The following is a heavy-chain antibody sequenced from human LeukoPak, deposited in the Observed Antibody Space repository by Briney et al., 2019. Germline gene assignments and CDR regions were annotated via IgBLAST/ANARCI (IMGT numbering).Heavy chain of an antibody. V-gene: IGHV4-38-2*01. CDR3: ARADVWGQGFDY. J-gene: IGHJ4*02. D-gene: IGHD3-16*01. Sequence: PSETLSLTCAVSGYSISSGYYWGWIRQPPGKGLEWIGSIYHSGSTYYNPSLKSRVTISVDTSKNQFSLKLSSVTAADTAVYYCARADVWGQGFDYRGQGTLVTVSS. CDR2: IYHSGST. CDR1: GYSISSGYY.